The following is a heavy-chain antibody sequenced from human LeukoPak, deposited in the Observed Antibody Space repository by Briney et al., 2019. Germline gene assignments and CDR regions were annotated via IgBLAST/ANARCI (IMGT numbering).Heavy chain of an antibody. CDR1: GFTFSSYA. V-gene: IGHV3-23*01. D-gene: IGHD3-22*01. J-gene: IGHJ2*01. CDR3: AKHPTQWLRPTGYFDL. CDR2: ISGSGGST. Sequence: GGSLRLSCAASGFTFSSYAMSWVRQAPGKGLEWVSAISGSGGSTYYADSVKGRFTISRDNSKNTLYLQMNSLRAEDTAVYYCAKHPTQWLRPTGYFDLWGRGTLVTVSS.